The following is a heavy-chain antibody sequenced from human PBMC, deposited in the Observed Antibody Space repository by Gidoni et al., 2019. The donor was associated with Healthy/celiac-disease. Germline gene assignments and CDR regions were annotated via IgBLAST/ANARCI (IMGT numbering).Heavy chain of an antibody. CDR1: GYSFTSYW. CDR3: ARQIAAAGGGLDAFDI. V-gene: IGHV5-51*07. J-gene: IGHJ3*02. D-gene: IGHD6-13*01. CDR2: IYPGDSDT. Sequence: EVQLVQSGAEVKKPGESLTISCKGSGYSFTSYWIGWVHQLPGKGLEWMGIIYPGDSDTRYSPSFQGQVTISADKSISTAYLQWSSLKASDTAMYYCARQIAAAGGGLDAFDIWGQGTMVTVSS.